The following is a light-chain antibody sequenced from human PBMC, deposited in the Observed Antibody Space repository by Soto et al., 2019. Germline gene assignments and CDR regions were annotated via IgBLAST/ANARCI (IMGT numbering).Light chain of an antibody. CDR3: QQYGSSPWT. J-gene: IGKJ1*01. CDR2: GAS. V-gene: IGKV3-20*01. CDR1: QSVSSSY. Sequence: IVLTQSPGTLSLSPGERATLSCRASQSVSSSYLAWYQQKPGQAPRLLICGASSRATGIPDRFSGSWSGTDVTLTISRLETEEVAGYYCQQYGSSPWTLGQGTKVDI.